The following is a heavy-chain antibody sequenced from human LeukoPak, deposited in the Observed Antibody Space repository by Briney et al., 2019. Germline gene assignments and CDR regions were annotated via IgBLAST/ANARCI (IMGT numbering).Heavy chain of an antibody. CDR1: GYSFISYW. CDR2: IYPGDSDT. D-gene: IGHD6-19*01. J-gene: IGHJ6*03. V-gene: IGHV5-51*01. CDR3: ARQIAVTDYYMDV. Sequence: GESLKISCKVSGYSFISYWIGWVRQMPGKGLEWMGIIYPGDSDTRYSPSFQGQVTISADKSISTAYLQWSSLMASDTAMYYCARQIAVTDYYMDVWGKGTTVTVSS.